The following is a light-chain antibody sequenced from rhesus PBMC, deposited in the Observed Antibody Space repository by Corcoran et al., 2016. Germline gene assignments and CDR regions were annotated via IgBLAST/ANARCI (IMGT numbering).Light chain of an antibody. V-gene: IGKV1S17*01. CDR2: AAS. J-gene: IGKJ1*01. CDR3: RPGFGLPWT. CDR1: QGICNN. Sequence: DIQMTQSPSSLSASLGDRVTLTCQASQGICNNLAWYQHQSGRVPKLLIFAASSLQTGVPSRFTGSGSGTDFTLTISGLQPEDFAAYYCRPGFGLPWTFGQGPKVEIK.